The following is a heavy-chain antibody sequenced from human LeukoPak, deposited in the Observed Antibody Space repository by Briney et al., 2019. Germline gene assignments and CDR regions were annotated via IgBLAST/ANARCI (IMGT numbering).Heavy chain of an antibody. Sequence: SETLSLTCTVSGGSISSGYYWGWIRQPPGKGLEWIGNIHHSGSTYYNPSLKSRVTISVDTSKNQLSLKLSSVTAADTAVYYCARIYGSGSHIDYWDQGTLVIVSS. CDR3: ARIYGSGSHIDY. CDR1: GGSISSGYY. D-gene: IGHD3-10*01. V-gene: IGHV4-38-2*02. J-gene: IGHJ4*02. CDR2: IHHSGST.